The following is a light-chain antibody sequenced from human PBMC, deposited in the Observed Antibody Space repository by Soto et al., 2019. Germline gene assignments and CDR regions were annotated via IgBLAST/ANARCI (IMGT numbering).Light chain of an antibody. CDR1: QSISSW. J-gene: IGKJ1*01. CDR2: DAS. Sequence: DIQMTQSPSTLSASVGDRVTITCRASQSISSWLAWYKQKPGKAPKLLVYDASSLESGVPSRFSGSGSGTEFTLTISSLQPDEFATYYCQQYNSYSPTFGQGTKVEIK. V-gene: IGKV1-5*01. CDR3: QQYNSYSPT.